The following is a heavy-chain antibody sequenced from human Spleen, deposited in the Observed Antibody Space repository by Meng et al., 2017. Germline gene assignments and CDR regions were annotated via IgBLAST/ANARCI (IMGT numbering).Heavy chain of an antibody. CDR1: GFTSSDYS. V-gene: IGHV3-11*04. J-gene: IGHJ4*02. CDR3: ASHLLTGGVDY. CDR2: ISISDSTI. Sequence: GESLKISCAASGFTSSDYSMSWIRQAPGKGLEWVSYISISDSTIYYADSVKGRFIISRDNAKNPLYLQMNSLRAEDTAVYYCASHLLTGGVDYWGQGTLVTVSS. D-gene: IGHD7-27*01.